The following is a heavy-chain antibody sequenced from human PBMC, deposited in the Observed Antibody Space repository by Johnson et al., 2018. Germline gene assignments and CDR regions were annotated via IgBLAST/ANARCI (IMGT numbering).Heavy chain of an antibody. V-gene: IGHV4-4*07. Sequence: QVQLQESGPGLVKPSETLSLTCTVSGGSISSYYWSWIRQPAGKGLEWIGRIYTSGSTNYNPSLKSRVTMSVDTSKNQFSLKLSSVTAADTAVYYCAGTPYSGGWYGRDYYYYYGMDVWGQGTTVTVSS. J-gene: IGHJ6*02. CDR1: GGSISSYY. D-gene: IGHD6-19*01. CDR3: AGTPYSGGWYGRDYYYYYGMDV. CDR2: IYTSGST.